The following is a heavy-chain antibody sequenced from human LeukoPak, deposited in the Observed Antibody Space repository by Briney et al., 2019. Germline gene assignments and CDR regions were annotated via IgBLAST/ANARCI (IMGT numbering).Heavy chain of an antibody. J-gene: IGHJ4*02. CDR2: ISGSGGST. Sequence: GGSLRLSCAASGFTFSSYAMSWVRQAPGKGLEWVSAISGSGGSTYYADSVKGRFTISRDNSKNTLYLQMNSLRAEDTAVYYCAKTPGSSYGTNYFDYWGQGTLVTVSS. D-gene: IGHD5-18*01. CDR3: AKTPGSSYGTNYFDY. CDR1: GFTFSSYA. V-gene: IGHV3-23*01.